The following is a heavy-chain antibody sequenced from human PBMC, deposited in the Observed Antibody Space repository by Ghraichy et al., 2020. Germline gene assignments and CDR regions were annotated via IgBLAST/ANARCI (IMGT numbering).Heavy chain of an antibody. Sequence: GGSLRLSCAAPRFTFSDYYMNWIRQTPGKGLEWVSYISGTGSVKYYADSVQGRFTISRDNAKNSLYLQMNSLRAEDSAMYYCAREPPRELLNTFDIWGQGTMVTVSS. V-gene: IGHV3-11*04. CDR1: RFTFSDYY. D-gene: IGHD1-26*01. CDR2: ISGTGSVK. CDR3: AREPPRELLNTFDI. J-gene: IGHJ3*02.